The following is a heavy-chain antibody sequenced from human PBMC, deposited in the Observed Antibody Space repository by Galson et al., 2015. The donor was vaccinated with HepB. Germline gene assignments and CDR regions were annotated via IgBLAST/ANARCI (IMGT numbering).Heavy chain of an antibody. D-gene: IGHD3-22*01. CDR3: AKLVVVTDAFDI. V-gene: IGHV3-30*18. CDR2: ISYDGSNK. J-gene: IGHJ3*02. Sequence: SLRLSCAASGFTFSSYGMHWVRQAPGKGLEWVAVISYDGSNKYYADSVKGRFTISRDNSKNTLYLQMNSLRAEDTAVYYCAKLVVVTDAFDIWGQGTMVTVSS. CDR1: GFTFSSYG.